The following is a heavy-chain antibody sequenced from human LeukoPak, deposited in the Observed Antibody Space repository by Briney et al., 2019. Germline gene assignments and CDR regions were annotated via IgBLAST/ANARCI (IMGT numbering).Heavy chain of an antibody. CDR3: AREVPADY. J-gene: IGHJ4*02. CDR2: ISSSSSYR. CDR1: GFTFSSYS. Sequence: GGSLRLSCAASGFTFSSYSMNWVRQAPGKGLEWVSSISSSSSYRYYADSVKGRFTISRDNAKNSLYLQMNSLRAEDTAVYYCAREVPADYWGQGTLVTVSS. V-gene: IGHV3-21*01. D-gene: IGHD2-2*01.